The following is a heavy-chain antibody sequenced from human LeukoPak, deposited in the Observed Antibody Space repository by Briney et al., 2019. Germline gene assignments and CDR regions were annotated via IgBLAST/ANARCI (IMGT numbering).Heavy chain of an antibody. V-gene: IGHV4-39*01. Sequence: SETLSLTCSVSGGSISSSSYYWGWIRQPPGKGLEWTGSIYYSGSTYYNPSLKSRVSISVDTSKNQFSLKLSSVTAADTAVYYCARPVERNRITISYDIWGQGTMVTVSS. CDR1: GGSISSSSYY. D-gene: IGHD3-9*01. J-gene: IGHJ3*02. CDR2: IYYSGST. CDR3: ARPVERNRITISYDI.